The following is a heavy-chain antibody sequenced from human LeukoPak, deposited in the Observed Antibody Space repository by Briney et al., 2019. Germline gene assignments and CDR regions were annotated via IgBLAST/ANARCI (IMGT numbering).Heavy chain of an antibody. CDR3: ARDPNYYDSSGYDY. CDR2: IYTSGST. Sequence: SETLSLTCTVPGGSISSGSYYWSWIRQPAGKGLEWIGRIYTSGSTNYNPSLKSRVTISVDTSKNQFSLKLSSVTAADTAVYYCARDPNYYDSSGYDYWGQGTLVTVSS. J-gene: IGHJ4*02. V-gene: IGHV4-61*02. D-gene: IGHD3-22*01. CDR1: GGSISSGSYY.